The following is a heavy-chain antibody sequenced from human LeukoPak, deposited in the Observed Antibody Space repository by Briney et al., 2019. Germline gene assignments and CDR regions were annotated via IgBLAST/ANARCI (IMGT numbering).Heavy chain of an antibody. CDR1: GFTFSSYA. V-gene: IGHV3-23*01. CDR3: AKDPNYYYMDV. J-gene: IGHJ6*03. CDR2: ITVSTGRA. Sequence: TGGSLRLSCAASGFTFSSYAMSWVRQAPGKGLEWVSVITVSTGRAYYADSVKGRFTISRDNSKNTLFLQMNSLRAEDTAVYYCAKDPNYYYMDVWGKGTTVTVSS.